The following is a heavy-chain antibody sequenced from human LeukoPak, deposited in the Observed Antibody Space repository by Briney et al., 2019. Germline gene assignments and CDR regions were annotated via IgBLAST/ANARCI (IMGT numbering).Heavy chain of an antibody. Sequence: SGTLSLTCAVSGGSITSSNWWSWVRQPPGKGLEWIGEIYYTGSTSYTPSLKSRVTMSFDKSKNLFSLKLTSVTAADTAVYYCARAGMVRGVFDAFDIWGQGTMVTVSS. J-gene: IGHJ3*02. CDR2: IYYTGST. CDR3: ARAGMVRGVFDAFDI. D-gene: IGHD3-10*01. V-gene: IGHV4-4*02. CDR1: GGSITSSNW.